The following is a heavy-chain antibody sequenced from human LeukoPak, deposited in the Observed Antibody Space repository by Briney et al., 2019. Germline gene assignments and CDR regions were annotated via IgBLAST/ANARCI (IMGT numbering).Heavy chain of an antibody. Sequence: GGSLRLSCPASGFTFSSYAMHWVRQAPGKGLEGVAVISYDGSNKYYADSVKGRFTMSRDNAKNSLYLQMNSLRAEDTAVYYCARDHGGVLVRGVIDYWGQGTLVTVSS. CDR2: ISYDGSNK. J-gene: IGHJ4*02. D-gene: IGHD3-10*01. V-gene: IGHV3-30*04. CDR3: ARDHGGVLVRGVIDY. CDR1: GFTFSSYA.